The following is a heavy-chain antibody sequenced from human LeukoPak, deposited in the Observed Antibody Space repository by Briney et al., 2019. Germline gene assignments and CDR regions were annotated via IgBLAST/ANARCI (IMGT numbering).Heavy chain of an antibody. D-gene: IGHD3-10*01. CDR2: IKSDGSMT. CDR3: ARVATMVRVPLDALDI. V-gene: IGHV3-74*01. Sequence: GGSLRLSCVASGFTFSGYWMHWVRQPPGKGLVWVSRIKSDGSMTNYADSVKGRFTISRDNAKNSLYLQMNSLRAEDTAVYYCARVATMVRVPLDALDIWGQGTMVSVSS. J-gene: IGHJ3*02. CDR1: GFTFSGYW.